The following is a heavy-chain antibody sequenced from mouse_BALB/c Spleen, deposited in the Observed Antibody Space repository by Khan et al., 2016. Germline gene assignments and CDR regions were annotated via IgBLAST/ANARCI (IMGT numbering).Heavy chain of an antibody. CDR3: ARVDYFDSSGAWFAY. J-gene: IGHJ3*01. Sequence: QVQLQQSGPSLVQPSQCLSINCIVSGFSLTTYAVHWVRQSPGKGLEWLGVIWGGGTTDYNSAFMSRLSITKDNSKSQVFFKMNSLQSEDTAIYYCARVDYFDSSGAWFAYWGQGSLVTVST. D-gene: IGHD2-4*01. CDR2: IWGGGTT. CDR1: GFSLTTYA. V-gene: IGHV2-5-1*01.